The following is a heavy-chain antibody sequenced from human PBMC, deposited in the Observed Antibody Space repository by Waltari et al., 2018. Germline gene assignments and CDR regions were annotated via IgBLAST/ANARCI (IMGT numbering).Heavy chain of an antibody. CDR1: GGTFSSYA. J-gene: IGHJ3*02. CDR2: IIPIFGTA. D-gene: IGHD3-22*01. Sequence: QVQLVQSGAEVKKPGSSVKVSCKASGGTFSSYAISWVRQAPGQGLEWMGGIIPIFGTANYAQKFQGRGTITADESTSTAYMELSSLRAEDTAVYYCARGMAGYYDSSGYSGGAFDIWGQGTMVTVSS. V-gene: IGHV1-69*01. CDR3: ARGMAGYYDSSGYSGGAFDI.